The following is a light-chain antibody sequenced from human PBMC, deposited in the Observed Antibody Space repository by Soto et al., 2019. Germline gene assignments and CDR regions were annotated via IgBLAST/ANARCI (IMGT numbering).Light chain of an antibody. V-gene: IGKV3-15*01. CDR1: QSVGSN. CDR2: GVY. J-gene: IGKJ1*01. CDR3: QQYNNCPQT. Sequence: ERVMTQSPVTLSVSPGDSVTLSCRASQSVGSNLAGYQQKPGQAPSLLIYGVYTMATDIPTRFSGSGSGRQFTLTRSSLQSEDFAVYYCQQYNNCPQTFGQGTKVEIK.